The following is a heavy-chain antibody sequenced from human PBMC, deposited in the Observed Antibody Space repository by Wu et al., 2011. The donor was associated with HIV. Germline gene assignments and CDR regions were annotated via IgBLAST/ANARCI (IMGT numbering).Heavy chain of an antibody. J-gene: IGHJ6*03. D-gene: IGHD3-3*01. CDR1: GGTFSTYT. Sequence: QVQLVQSGAEVKKPGSSVRVSCEASGGTFSTYTVIWVRQAPGQGLEWMGRIIPILKRPDYAQKFQDRITIAADRATHSVYLELNTLRSEDTAVYYCARGGDLEWINYYFYYYMDVWGKGTTVTISS. V-gene: IGHV1-69*04. CDR3: ARGGDLEWINYYFYYYMDV. CDR2: IIPILKRP.